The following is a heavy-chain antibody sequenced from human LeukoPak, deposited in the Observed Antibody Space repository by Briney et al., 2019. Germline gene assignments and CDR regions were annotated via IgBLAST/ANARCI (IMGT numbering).Heavy chain of an antibody. CDR3: ARVSDSSGYCYDWFDP. Sequence: GESLKISCKASGYSFTSYRIGWVRQMPGKGLEWMGIIYPDDSDTRYSPSFQGQVTISADKSISTAYLQWSSLKASDTAMYYCARVSDSSGYCYDWFDPWGQGTLVTVSS. CDR1: GYSFTSYR. J-gene: IGHJ5*02. CDR2: IYPDDSDT. V-gene: IGHV5-51*01. D-gene: IGHD3-22*01.